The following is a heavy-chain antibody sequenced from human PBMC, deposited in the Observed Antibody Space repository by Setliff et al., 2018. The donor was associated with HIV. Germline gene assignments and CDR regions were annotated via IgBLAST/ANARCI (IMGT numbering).Heavy chain of an antibody. J-gene: IGHJ4*02. CDR2: IVVDSGDT. CDR1: GFTFSSSA. CDR3: ATLVRGVAPFDD. V-gene: IGHV1-58*02. D-gene: IGHD3-10*01. Sequence: SVKVSCKASGFTFSSSAIHWVRQARGQRLEWIGWIVVDSGDTNYAQKFQDRVALARDVSTRTAYMELSSLRSEDTAVYYCATLVRGVAPFDDWGQGTLVTVSS.